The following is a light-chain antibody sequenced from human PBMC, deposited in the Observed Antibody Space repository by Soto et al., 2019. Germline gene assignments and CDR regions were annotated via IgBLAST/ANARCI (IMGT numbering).Light chain of an antibody. V-gene: IGLV2-14*01. CDR2: EIS. CDR1: SSDVGAHNF. Sequence: QSVLTQPASVSGSPGQSITISCAGTSSDVGAHNFVSWYQQHPGKAPKLIFYEISNRPPGLSDRFSGSKSGTTASLTISGLQAEDEADYSCSSHPTNNTLLLGGATQHTVL. J-gene: IGLJ7*01. CDR3: SSHPTNNTLL.